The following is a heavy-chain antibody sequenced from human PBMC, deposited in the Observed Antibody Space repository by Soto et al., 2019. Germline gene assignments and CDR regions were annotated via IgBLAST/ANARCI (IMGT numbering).Heavy chain of an antibody. CDR3: AREQWGFDS. CDR2: IYYTGNS. D-gene: IGHD6-19*01. V-gene: IGHV4-31*02. J-gene: IGHJ4*02. Sequence: WTWIRQRPGKGLEWIAYIYYTGNSYYNPSLKRRLTISIDTSKNKCSLTLRSVTAADTAVYYCAREQWGFDSWGQGTLVTVSS.